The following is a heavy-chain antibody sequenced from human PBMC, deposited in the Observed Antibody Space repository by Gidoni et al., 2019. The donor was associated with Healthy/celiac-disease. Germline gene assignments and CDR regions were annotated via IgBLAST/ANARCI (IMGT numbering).Heavy chain of an antibody. CDR2: INHSGST. D-gene: IGHD5-12*01. CDR1: GGSFSGYY. CDR3: ARGERQRWLQLAQNCFQH. Sequence: QVQLQQWGAGLLKPSETLSLTCAVYGGSFSGYYWSWIRQPPGKGLEWIGEINHSGSTNYNPSLKSRVTISVDTSKNQFSLKLSSVTAADTAVYYCARGERQRWLQLAQNCFQHWGQGTLVTVSS. J-gene: IGHJ1*01. V-gene: IGHV4-34*01.